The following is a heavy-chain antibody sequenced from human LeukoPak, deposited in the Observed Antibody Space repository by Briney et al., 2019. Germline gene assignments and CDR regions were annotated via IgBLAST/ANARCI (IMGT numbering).Heavy chain of an antibody. CDR1: GGTFSSYA. CDR2: IIPIFGTA. D-gene: IGHD3-22*01. V-gene: IGHV1-69*13. CDR3: ARDYYDSSGYYPFDY. Sequence: SVKVSCKASGGTFSSYAISWVRQAPGQGLEWMGGIIPIFGTANYAQKFQGGVTITADESTSTAYMELSSLRSEDTAVYYCARDYYDSSGYYPFDYWGQGTLVTVSS. J-gene: IGHJ4*02.